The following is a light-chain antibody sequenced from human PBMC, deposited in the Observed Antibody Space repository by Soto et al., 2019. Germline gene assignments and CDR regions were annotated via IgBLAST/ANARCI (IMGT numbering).Light chain of an antibody. CDR1: ESISGW. J-gene: IGKJ3*01. V-gene: IGKV1-5*01. CDR2: DAS. Sequence: DIQMTQSPSTLSASVGDRVTITCRASESISGWLAWYQQKPGKAPKFLIYDASSLESGVPSRFSGSGSGTEFTLTICSLQPDDFATYYCQQYNSYLLTFGPGTKVDI. CDR3: QQYNSYLLT.